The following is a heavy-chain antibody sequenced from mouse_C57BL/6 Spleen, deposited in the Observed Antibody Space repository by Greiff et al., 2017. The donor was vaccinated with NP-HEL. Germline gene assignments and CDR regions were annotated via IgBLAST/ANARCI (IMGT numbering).Heavy chain of an antibody. D-gene: IGHD1-1*01. Sequence: QVQLQQSGPELVKPGASVKLSCKASGYTFTSYDINWVKQRPGQGLEWIGWIYPRDGSTKYNEKFKGKATLTVDTSSSTAYMELHSLTSEDSAVYFCARGGNYYGSSWYFDVWGTGTTVTVSS. CDR1: GYTFTSYD. J-gene: IGHJ1*03. CDR2: IYPRDGST. V-gene: IGHV1-85*01. CDR3: ARGGNYYGSSWYFDV.